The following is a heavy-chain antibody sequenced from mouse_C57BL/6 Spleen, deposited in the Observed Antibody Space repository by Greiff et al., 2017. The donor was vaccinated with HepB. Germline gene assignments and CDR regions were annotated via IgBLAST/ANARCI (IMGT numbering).Heavy chain of an antibody. Sequence: EVKLQESGGGLVQSGRSLRLSCATSGFTFSDFYMEWVRQAPGKGLEWIAASRNKANDYTTEYSASVKGRFIVSRDTSQSILYLQMNALRAEDTAIYYCARDADGYYYFDYWGQGTTLTVSS. CDR3: ARDADGYYYFDY. V-gene: IGHV7-1*01. CDR1: GFTFSDFY. D-gene: IGHD2-3*01. CDR2: SRNKANDYTT. J-gene: IGHJ2*01.